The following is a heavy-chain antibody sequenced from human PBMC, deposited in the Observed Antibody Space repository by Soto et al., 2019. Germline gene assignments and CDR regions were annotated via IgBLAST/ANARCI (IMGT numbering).Heavy chain of an antibody. CDR2: INAGNGNT. CDR1: GYTFTSYA. Sequence: ASVKVSCKASGYTFTSYAMHWVRQAPGQRLEWMGWINAGNGNTKYSQKFQGRVTITRDTSASTAYIELSSLRSEDTAVYYCAREIYYDILTGYYQQGAFDIWGQGTMVTVSS. D-gene: IGHD3-9*01. CDR3: AREIYYDILTGYYQQGAFDI. V-gene: IGHV1-3*01. J-gene: IGHJ3*02.